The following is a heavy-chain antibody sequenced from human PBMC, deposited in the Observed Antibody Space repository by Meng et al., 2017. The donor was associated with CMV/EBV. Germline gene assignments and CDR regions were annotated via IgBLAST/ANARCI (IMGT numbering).Heavy chain of an antibody. V-gene: IGHV1-2*02. J-gene: IGHJ6*02. CDR3: ARAPTGMDV. CDR1: GYTFTDYY. CDR2: ISAYNGNT. Sequence: ASVKVSCKPSGYTFTDYYMHWVRQAPGQGLEWMGGISAYNGNTNYAQKFQGRVTMTRDTSISTAYMELSRLRSDDTAVYYCARAPTGMDVWGQGTTVTVSS.